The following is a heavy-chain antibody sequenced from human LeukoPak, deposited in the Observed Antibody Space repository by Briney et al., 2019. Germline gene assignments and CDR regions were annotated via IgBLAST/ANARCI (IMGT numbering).Heavy chain of an antibody. Sequence: GGSLRLSCAASGFTFSSYAMSWVRLAPGKGLEWVSAISGSGGSTYYADSVKGRFTVSRDNAKNTLYLQMNSLRAEDTAVYYCASAGSHDYGDYPDYWGQGTLVTVSS. CDR1: GFTFSSYA. D-gene: IGHD4-17*01. CDR2: ISGSGGST. CDR3: ASAGSHDYGDYPDY. V-gene: IGHV3-23*01. J-gene: IGHJ4*02.